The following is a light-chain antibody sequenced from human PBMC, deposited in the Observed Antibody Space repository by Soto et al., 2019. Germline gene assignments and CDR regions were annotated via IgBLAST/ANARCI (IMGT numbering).Light chain of an antibody. J-gene: IGKJ5*01. V-gene: IGKV1-16*01. CDR3: HQYKSYPIT. CDR2: GAI. CDR1: QDISNY. Sequence: DIQMTQSPSSLSASVGARVTISCRASQDISNYLGWFQQKPGKAPKSLIYGAISLQGGVPARFSGRGSGTAFTLTISSLQPEDCATYYCHQYKSYPITFGQGTRVEMK.